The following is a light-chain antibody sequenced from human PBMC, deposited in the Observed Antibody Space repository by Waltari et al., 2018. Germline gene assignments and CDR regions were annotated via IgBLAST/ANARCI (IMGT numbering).Light chain of an antibody. CDR3: KQARQIPNT. CDR2: LAY. Sequence: DIVMTQSPVSLSVTPGEPASISCRSSQSLLQTDGRHFLDWYLQRPGQSPQLLIYLAYYRASGVPDRFSGSGSGTDFSLKISRVEAEDVGVYYCKQARQIPNTFGQGTKLEIK. V-gene: IGKV2-28*01. CDR1: QSLLQTDGRHF. J-gene: IGKJ2*01.